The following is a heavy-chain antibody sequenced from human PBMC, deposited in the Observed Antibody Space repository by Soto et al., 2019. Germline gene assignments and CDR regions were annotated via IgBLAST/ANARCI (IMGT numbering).Heavy chain of an antibody. V-gene: IGHV4-59*08. CDR1: GASISSSY. CDR3: ARRYSHGHIDY. J-gene: IGHJ4*02. CDR2: IYNSGST. D-gene: IGHD1-1*01. Sequence: SETLSLSCTVSGASISSSYWSWIRQPPGKGLEWIGYIYNSGSTTYNPSLKSRVTISVDTSKNQFSLKLSSVTAADTAVYYCARRYSHGHIDYWGQGTLVTVSS.